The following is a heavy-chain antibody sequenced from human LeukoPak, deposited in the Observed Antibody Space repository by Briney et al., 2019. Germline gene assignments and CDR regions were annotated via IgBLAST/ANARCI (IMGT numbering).Heavy chain of an antibody. J-gene: IGHJ3*02. CDR2: IRYDGSNK. V-gene: IGHV3-30*02. CDR3: VIFRVARHYDAFDI. CDR1: GFTFSSYG. D-gene: IGHD3-3*01. Sequence: GGSLRLSCAASGFTFSSYGMHWVRQAPGKGLEWVAFIRYDGSNKYYADSVKGRFTISRDNSKNTLYLQMNSLRAEDTDVYYCVIFRVARHYDAFDIWGQGTMVTVSS.